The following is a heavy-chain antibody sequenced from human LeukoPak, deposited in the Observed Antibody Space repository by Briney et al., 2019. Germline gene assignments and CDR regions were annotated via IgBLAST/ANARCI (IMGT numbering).Heavy chain of an antibody. CDR3: AREVRGWYFDY. Sequence: ASVKVSCKASGGTFSSYAISWVRQAPGQGLEWMGGIIPIFGTANYAQKFQGRVTITADKSTSTAYMELRSLRSDDTAVYYCAREVRGWYFDYWGQGTLVTVSS. CDR1: GGTFSSYA. V-gene: IGHV1-69*06. D-gene: IGHD6-19*01. J-gene: IGHJ4*02. CDR2: IIPIFGTA.